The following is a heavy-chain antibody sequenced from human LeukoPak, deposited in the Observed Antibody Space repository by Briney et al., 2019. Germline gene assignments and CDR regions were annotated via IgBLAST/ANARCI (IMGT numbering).Heavy chain of an antibody. CDR3: AREVLGIGGDYFDY. CDR1: GVSVSSNSAA. CDR2: TYYRSKWYS. Sequence: SQTLSLTCAISGVSVSSNSAAWNWIRQSPPRGLEWLGRTYYRSKWYSDYAVSVKSRITINPDTSKNQFSLQLNPVTPEDTAVYYCAREVLGIGGDYFDYWGQGTLVTVSS. J-gene: IGHJ4*02. V-gene: IGHV6-1*01. D-gene: IGHD7-27*01.